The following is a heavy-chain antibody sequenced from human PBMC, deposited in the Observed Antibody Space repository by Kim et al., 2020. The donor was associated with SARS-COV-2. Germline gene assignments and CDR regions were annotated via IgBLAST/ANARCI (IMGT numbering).Heavy chain of an antibody. CDR2: IYYSGGT. D-gene: IGHD3-16*01. V-gene: IGHV4-59*08. CDR3: ARHRGLLGRYYYGMDG. Sequence: SETLSLTCTVSGGSISSYYWSWIRQPPGKGLEWIGYIYYSGGTHSNPSLKSRVTISVDTSQNQFSLKLSSVTAAATAVYFCARHRGLLGRYYYGMDGWW. J-gene: IGHJ6*01. CDR1: GGSISSYY.